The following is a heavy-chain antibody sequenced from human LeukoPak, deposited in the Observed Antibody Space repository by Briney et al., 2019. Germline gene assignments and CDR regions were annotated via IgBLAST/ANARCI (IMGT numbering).Heavy chain of an antibody. J-gene: IGHJ4*02. CDR2: ISAYNGNT. Sequence: ASVKVSCKASGYTFTSYGTSWVRQAPGQGLEWMGWISAYNGNTNYAQKLQGRVTMTTDTSTSTAYMELRSLRSDDTAVYYCARAKTQGPGYYDFWSGYYDCDYWGQGTLVTVSS. CDR1: GYTFTSYG. V-gene: IGHV1-18*01. D-gene: IGHD3-3*01. CDR3: ARAKTQGPGYYDFWSGYYDCDY.